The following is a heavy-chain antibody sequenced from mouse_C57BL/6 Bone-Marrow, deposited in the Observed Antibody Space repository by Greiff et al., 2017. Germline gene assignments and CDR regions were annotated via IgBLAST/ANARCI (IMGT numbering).Heavy chain of an antibody. CDR3: ARNGSSYYDKDY. V-gene: IGHV1-64*01. D-gene: IGHD1-1*01. Sequence: QVQLQQPGAELVKPGASVTLSCKASGYTFTSYWMHWVKQKPGQGLEWIGMIHPNSGSTNYNEKFKSKATLTVDKCSSIAYMQLSSLTSEDSADYYGARNGSSYYDKDYWGQGTAVTVSA. J-gene: IGHJ4*01. CDR2: IHPNSGST. CDR1: GYTFTSYW.